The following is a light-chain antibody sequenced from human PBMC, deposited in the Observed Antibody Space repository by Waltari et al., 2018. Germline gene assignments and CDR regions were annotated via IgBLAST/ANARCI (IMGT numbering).Light chain of an antibody. J-gene: IGKJ1*01. CDR3: QQYRNLWT. V-gene: IGKV1-5*03. CDR2: KAS. Sequence: DIQLTQSLSTLSASVGDRVTITCRASQSLSNCLAWYQQKPGKAPRVLNYKASTLESGVPSRFSGSGSRTEFTLTISNLQPDDFATYYCQQYRNLWTFGQGTKVEIK. CDR1: QSLSNC.